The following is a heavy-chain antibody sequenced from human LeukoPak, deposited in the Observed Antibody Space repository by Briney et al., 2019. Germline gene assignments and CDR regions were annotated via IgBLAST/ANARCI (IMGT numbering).Heavy chain of an antibody. CDR2: INQDGSVK. CDR1: GFTFSRSW. CDR3: AKLLGDVTTFDY. J-gene: IGHJ4*02. V-gene: IGHV3-7*01. D-gene: IGHD3-16*01. Sequence: GGSLRLSCAASGFTFSRSWVTWVRQAPGKGLEWVASINQDGSVKHYMDSVKGRFTSRDNSNNSLFLQMNSLRAEDTAVYYCAKLLGDVTTFDYWGQGTLVTVSS.